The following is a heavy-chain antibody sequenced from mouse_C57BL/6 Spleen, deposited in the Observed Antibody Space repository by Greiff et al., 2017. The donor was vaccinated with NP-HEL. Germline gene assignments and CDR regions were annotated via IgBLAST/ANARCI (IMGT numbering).Heavy chain of an antibody. V-gene: IGHV1-64*01. J-gene: IGHJ1*03. CDR1: GYTFTSYW. CDR3: ARSRLSWYFDV. CDR2: IHPNSGST. Sequence: QVQLQQPGAELVKPGASVKLSCKASGYTFTSYWMHWVKQRPGQGLEWIGMIHPNSGSTNYNEKFKSKATLTVDKSSSTAYMQLSSLTSEDSAGYYCARSRLSWYFDVWGTGTTVTVSS.